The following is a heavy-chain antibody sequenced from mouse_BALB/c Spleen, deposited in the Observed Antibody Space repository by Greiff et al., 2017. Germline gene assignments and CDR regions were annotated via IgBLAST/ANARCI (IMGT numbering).Heavy chain of an antibody. CDR2: IYPGGGYT. CDR1: GYTFTNYW. CDR3: ARGDRYEDYFDY. Sequence: VQRVESGAELVRPGTSVKISCKASGYTFTNYWLGWVKQRPGHGLEWIGDIYPGGGYTNYNEKFKGKATLTADTSSSTAYMQLSSLTSEDSAVYFCARGDRYEDYFDYWGQGTTLTVSS. V-gene: IGHV1-63*02. J-gene: IGHJ2*01. D-gene: IGHD2-14*01.